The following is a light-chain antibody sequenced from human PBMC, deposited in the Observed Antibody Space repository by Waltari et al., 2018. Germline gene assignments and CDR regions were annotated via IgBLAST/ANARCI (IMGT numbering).Light chain of an antibody. V-gene: IGKV1-33*01. CDR2: DAS. CDR1: QDISNY. CDR3: QQYDNLLLT. J-gene: IGKJ4*01. Sequence: DIQMTQSPSSLSASVGDRVTTPCQASQDISNYLNWYQQKPGKAPKLLIYDASNLETGVPSRFSGSGSGTDFTFTISSLQPEDIATYYCQQYDNLLLTFGGGTKVEIK.